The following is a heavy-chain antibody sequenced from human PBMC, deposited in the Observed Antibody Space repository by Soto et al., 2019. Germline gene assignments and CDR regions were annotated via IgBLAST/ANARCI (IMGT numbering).Heavy chain of an antibody. CDR3: ARVTQPGYSSSWLTDY. V-gene: IGHV3-33*01. CDR1: GFTFSSYG. D-gene: IGHD6-13*01. J-gene: IGHJ4*02. Sequence: GGSLRLSCAASGFTFSSYGMHWVRQAPGKGLEWVAVIWYDGSNKYYADSVKGRFTTSRDNSKNTLYLQMNSLRAEDTAVYYCARVTQPGYSSSWLTDYWGQGT. CDR2: IWYDGSNK.